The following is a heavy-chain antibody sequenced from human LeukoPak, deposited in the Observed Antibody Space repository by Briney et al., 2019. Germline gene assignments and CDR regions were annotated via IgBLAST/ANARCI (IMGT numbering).Heavy chain of an antibody. Sequence: SETLSLTCAVSGGSISSGYYWGWIRQPPGKGLEWIGSIYHSGSTYYNPSLKSRVTISEDTSRNRISLKPRSVTAADTAVYYCATFTVVTQYWGQGTLVTVSS. D-gene: IGHD4-23*01. J-gene: IGHJ4*02. CDR3: ATFTVVTQY. CDR1: GGSISSGYY. CDR2: IYHSGST. V-gene: IGHV4-38-2*01.